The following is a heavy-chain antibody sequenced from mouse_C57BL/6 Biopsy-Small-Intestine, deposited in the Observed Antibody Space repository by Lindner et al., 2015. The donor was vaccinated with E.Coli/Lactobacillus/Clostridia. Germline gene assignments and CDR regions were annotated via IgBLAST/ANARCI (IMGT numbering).Heavy chain of an antibody. D-gene: IGHD1-1*01. CDR3: ARSLNYGSNYDYAMDY. CDR1: GYSFTSYY. Sequence: VQLQESGIELVMPGASVKISCKASGYSFTSYYKNWVRQRPGQGLEWIGMIHPNSGNTNYNEKFKSKAPLTVDKASSTAYMQLSSLASEDSAVYYCARSLNYGSNYDYAMDYWGQGTSVTVSS. J-gene: IGHJ4*01. V-gene: IGHV1-64*01. CDR2: IHPNSGNT.